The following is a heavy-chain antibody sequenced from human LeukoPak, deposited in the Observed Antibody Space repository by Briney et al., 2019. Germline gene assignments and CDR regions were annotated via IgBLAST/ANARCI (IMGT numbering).Heavy chain of an antibody. Sequence: GGSLRLSCAASGFTFKNYAMNWVRQSPGQGLEWVSTISGDAVTSWYADSVKGRFTVSRDNSKNIVFLQMNNLRAEDTAVYYCARVYYDFWSGYYSDYWGQGTLVTVSS. CDR2: ISGDAVTS. CDR1: GFTFKNYA. D-gene: IGHD3-3*01. V-gene: IGHV3-23*01. CDR3: ARVYYDFWSGYYSDY. J-gene: IGHJ4*02.